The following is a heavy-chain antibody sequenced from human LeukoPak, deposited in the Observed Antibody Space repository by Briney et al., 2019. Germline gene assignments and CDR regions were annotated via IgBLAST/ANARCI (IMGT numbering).Heavy chain of an antibody. V-gene: IGHV3-48*01. D-gene: IGHD4-23*01. CDR3: ARGYGGNWEYGYFDY. CDR2: ISSSSSTI. Sequence: GGSLRLSCAASGFTVSNNYMSWVRQAPGKGLEWVSYISSSSSTIYYADSVKGRFTISRDNAKNSLYLQMNSLRAEDTAVYYCARGYGGNWEYGYFDYWGQGTLVTVSS. J-gene: IGHJ4*02. CDR1: GFTVSNNY.